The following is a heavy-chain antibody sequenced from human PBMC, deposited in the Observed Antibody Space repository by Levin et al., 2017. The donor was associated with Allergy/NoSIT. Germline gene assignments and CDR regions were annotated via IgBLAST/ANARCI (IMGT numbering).Heavy chain of an antibody. J-gene: IGHJ4*02. CDR1: GGSISSSSYY. V-gene: IGHV4-39*01. D-gene: IGHD3-3*02. CDR3: ASSTRNHFSSGYYKLFDY. Sequence: SETLSLTCTVSGGSISSSSYYWGWIRQPPGKGLEWIGSIYYSGSTYYNPSLKSRVTISVDTSKNQFSLKLSSVTAADTALYYCASSTRNHFSSGYYKLFDYWGQGTLVTVSS. CDR2: IYYSGST.